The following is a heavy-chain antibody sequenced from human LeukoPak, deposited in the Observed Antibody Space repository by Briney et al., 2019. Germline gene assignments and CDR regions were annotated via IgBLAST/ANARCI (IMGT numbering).Heavy chain of an antibody. CDR3: ARSNMVRGVILWDY. Sequence: PGGSLRLSCAASGFTFSSYEMNWVRQAPGKGLEWVSYISSSGSTIYYADSVKGRFTISRDNAKNSLYLQMNSLRAEDTAVYYCARSNMVRGVILWDYWGQGTLVTVSP. J-gene: IGHJ4*02. CDR2: ISSSGSTI. CDR1: GFTFSSYE. V-gene: IGHV3-48*03. D-gene: IGHD3-10*01.